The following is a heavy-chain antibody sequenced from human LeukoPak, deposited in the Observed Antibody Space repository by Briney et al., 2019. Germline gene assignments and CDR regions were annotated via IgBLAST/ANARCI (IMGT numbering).Heavy chain of an antibody. CDR1: GYTFTSYG. CDR2: ISAYNGNT. J-gene: IGHJ4*02. CDR3: ARGDLSSGWYYFDY. V-gene: IGHV1-18*01. Sequence: ASVKVSCKASGYTFTSYGIIWVRQAPGQGLEWMGWISAYNGNTNYAQKLQGRVTMTTDTSTSTAYMELRSLRSDDTAVYYCARGDLSSGWYYFDYWGQGTLVTVSS. D-gene: IGHD6-19*01.